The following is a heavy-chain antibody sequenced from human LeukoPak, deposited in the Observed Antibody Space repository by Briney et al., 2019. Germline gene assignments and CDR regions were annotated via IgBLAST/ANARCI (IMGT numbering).Heavy chain of an antibody. J-gene: IGHJ4*02. Sequence: GGSLRLSCAASGFTFSSYWMHWVRHAPGKGLVWVSRINSDGSSTSYADSVKGRFTISRDNAKNTLYLQMNSLRAEDTAVYYCARRQGYSSGWYYFDYWGQGTLVTASS. CDR3: ARRQGYSSGWYYFDY. D-gene: IGHD6-19*01. CDR2: INSDGSST. V-gene: IGHV3-74*01. CDR1: GFTFSSYW.